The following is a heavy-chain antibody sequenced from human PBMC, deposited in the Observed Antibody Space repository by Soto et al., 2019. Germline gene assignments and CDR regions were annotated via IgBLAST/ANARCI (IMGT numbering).Heavy chain of an antibody. CDR3: TRGPYCDTSSWFLPNYYFAMAV. J-gene: IGHJ6*02. D-gene: IGHD2-2*01. Sequence: EVQLLESGGDLVQPGGSLRLSCAASGFTFTTFAMSWVRQAPGKGRWWVSDLGGRGGTIVYADSLKGRFAIARDSSKNTLYLQANSLRADATAVYYCTRGPYCDTSSWFLPNYYFAMAVWGRGTTVPVSS. CDR1: GFTFTTFA. CDR2: LGGRGGTI. V-gene: IGHV3-23*01.